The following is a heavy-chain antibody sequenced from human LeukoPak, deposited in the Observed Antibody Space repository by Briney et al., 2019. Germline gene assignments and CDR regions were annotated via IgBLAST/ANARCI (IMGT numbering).Heavy chain of an antibody. J-gene: IGHJ4*02. CDR3: ARGRMVRGAPPDY. V-gene: IGHV1-3*01. CDR1: GYTFTSYA. D-gene: IGHD3-10*01. CDR2: ITAGNGNT. Sequence: APVKVSCKASGYTFTSYAMHWVRQAPGQRLEWMGWITAGNGNTKYSQKFQGRVTITRDTSASTAYMELSSLRSQDTAVYYCARGRMVRGAPPDYWGQGTLVSVSS.